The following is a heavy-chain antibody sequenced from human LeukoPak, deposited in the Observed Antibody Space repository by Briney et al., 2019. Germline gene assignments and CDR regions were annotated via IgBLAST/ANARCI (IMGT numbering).Heavy chain of an antibody. CDR3: VRSAFHAGSGNYYDY. CDR1: GFTFSNYA. D-gene: IGHD3-22*01. CDR2: ISSDGSVI. J-gene: IGHJ4*02. Sequence: WGSLRLSCAASGFTFSNYAIHWVRQVPGRGLEWVALISSDGSVIYDADSVKGRFTISRDNAENTLYLQMNSLRVEDTAVYYCVRSAFHAGSGNYYDYWGQGTLVTVSS. V-gene: IGHV3-30*07.